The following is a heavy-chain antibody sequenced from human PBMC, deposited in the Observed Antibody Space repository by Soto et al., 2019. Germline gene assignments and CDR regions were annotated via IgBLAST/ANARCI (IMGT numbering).Heavy chain of an antibody. D-gene: IGHD2-2*01. CDR1: GGTFNTYT. CDR2: IIPMLPVT. CDR3: SVGSWSAETFDV. Sequence: QVHLIQSGAEVKKPGSSVKVSCKAAGGTFNTYTRVWVRQAPGHGLEWMGRIIPMLPVTNSAQKFQGRLTLTAHKSTGTAFMDLTSLTSDDTAVYYCSVGSWSAETFDVWGQGTMVTFSS. J-gene: IGHJ3*01. V-gene: IGHV1-69*02.